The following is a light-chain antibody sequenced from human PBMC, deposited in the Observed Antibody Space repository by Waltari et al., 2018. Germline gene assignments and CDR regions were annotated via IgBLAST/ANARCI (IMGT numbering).Light chain of an antibody. V-gene: IGKV1-5*01. CDR3: QQYNSDSQN. J-gene: IGKJ1*01. Sequence: DIQMTQSPSTLSASVGDRVTITCRASQSIDSWLAWYQQKPGKAPKLLCYDASSLERGVPSRFSGSGSGTEFTLTISSLQPDDFATYYCQQYNSDSQNFGQGTKVEIK. CDR2: DAS. CDR1: QSIDSW.